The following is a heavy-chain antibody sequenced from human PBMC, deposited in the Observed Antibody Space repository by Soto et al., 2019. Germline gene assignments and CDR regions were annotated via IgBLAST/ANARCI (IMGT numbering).Heavy chain of an antibody. V-gene: IGHV4-59*01. CDR3: ARGKSYDYYYGMDV. CDR1: GGSISSYY. Sequence: PSETLSLTCTVSGGSISSYYWSWIRQPPGKGLEWIGYIYYSGSTNYNPSLKSRVTISVDTSKNQFSLKLSSVTAADTAVYYCARGKSYDYYYGMDVWGQGTTVTVSS. J-gene: IGHJ6*02. CDR2: IYYSGST.